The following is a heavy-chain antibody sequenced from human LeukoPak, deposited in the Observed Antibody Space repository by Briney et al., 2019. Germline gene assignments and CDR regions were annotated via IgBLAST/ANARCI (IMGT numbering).Heavy chain of an antibody. CDR2: IIPIFGTA. CDR3: ARAPWAALLPIDP. J-gene: IGHJ5*02. V-gene: IGHV1-69*05. D-gene: IGHD2-15*01. CDR1: GGTFSSYA. Sequence: SVKVSCKASGGTFSSYAIGWVRQAPGQGLEWMGRIIPIFGTANYAQKFQGRVTITTDESTSTAYMELSSLRTDDTAVYYCARAPWAALLPIDPWGQGTLVTVSS.